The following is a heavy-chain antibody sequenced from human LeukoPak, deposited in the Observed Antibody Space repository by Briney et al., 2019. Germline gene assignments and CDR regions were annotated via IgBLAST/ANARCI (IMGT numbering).Heavy chain of an antibody. D-gene: IGHD6-19*01. V-gene: IGHV4-31*03. CDR2: IYYSGST. CDR3: ARFVGRSSSGYYLY. Sequence: SQTLSLTCTVSGGSISSGGYYWSWIRQHPGKGLEWIWYIYYSGSTNYNPSLKSRVTISVDTSKNQFSLKLTSVTAADTAVYYCARFVGRSSSGYYLYWGQGTLVTVSS. CDR1: GGSISSGGYY. J-gene: IGHJ4*02.